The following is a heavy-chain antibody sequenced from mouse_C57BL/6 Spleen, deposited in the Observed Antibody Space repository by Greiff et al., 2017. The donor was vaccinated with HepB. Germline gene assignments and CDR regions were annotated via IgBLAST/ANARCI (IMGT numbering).Heavy chain of an antibody. CDR2: IDPNSGGT. CDR3: ARPHYYGNYSYAMDY. Sequence: QVQLKQPGAELVKPGASVKLSCKASGYTFTSYWMHWVKQRPGRGLEWIGRIDPNSGGTKYNEKFKSKATLTVDKPSSTAYMQLSSLTSEDSAVYYCARPHYYGNYSYAMDYWGQGTSVTVSS. V-gene: IGHV1-72*01. J-gene: IGHJ4*01. CDR1: GYTFTSYW. D-gene: IGHD2-1*01.